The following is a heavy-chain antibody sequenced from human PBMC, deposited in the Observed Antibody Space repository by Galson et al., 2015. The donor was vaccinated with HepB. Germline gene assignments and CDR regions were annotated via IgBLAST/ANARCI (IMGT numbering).Heavy chain of an antibody. Sequence: SLRLSCAASGFTFSSYSMNWVRQAPGKGLEWVSSISSSSSYIYYADSVKGRFTISRDNAKNSLYLQMNSLRAEDTAVYYCARDYYDSGNTAYYFDYWGQGTLVTVSS. CDR3: ARDYYDSGNTAYYFDY. CDR1: GFTFSSYS. J-gene: IGHJ4*02. D-gene: IGHD3-22*01. CDR2: ISSSSSYI. V-gene: IGHV3-21*01.